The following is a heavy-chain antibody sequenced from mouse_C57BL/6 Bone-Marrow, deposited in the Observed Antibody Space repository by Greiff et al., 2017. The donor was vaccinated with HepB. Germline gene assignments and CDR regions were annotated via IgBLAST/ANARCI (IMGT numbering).Heavy chain of an antibody. Sequence: EVQRVESGGGLVQSGRSLRLSCATSGFTFSDFYMEWVRQAPGKGLEWIAASRNKANDYTTEYSASVKGRFIVSRDTSQSILYLQMNALRADDTAIYYCARDYYSSWFAYWGQGTLVTVSA. J-gene: IGHJ3*01. V-gene: IGHV7-1*01. D-gene: IGHD1-1*01. CDR1: GFTFSDFY. CDR2: SRNKANDYTT. CDR3: ARDYYSSWFAY.